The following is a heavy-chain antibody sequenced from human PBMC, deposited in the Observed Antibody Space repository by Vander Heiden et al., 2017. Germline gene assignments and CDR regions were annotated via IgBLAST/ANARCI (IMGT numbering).Heavy chain of an antibody. D-gene: IGHD7-27*01. V-gene: IGHV3-7*01. Sequence: EVQLVESGGGLVEPGGSVSLSCAAAGFLFSNYWMSWVRQAPGTGVEWVANKKQDGSEIYYLDSVKVRFTISRDKAKNSLFLHMTSLRAEDTAVYYCARVANRPGLDFDYWGQGTLVIVSS. CDR2: KKQDGSEI. J-gene: IGHJ4*02. CDR3: ARVANRPGLDFDY. CDR1: GFLFSNYW.